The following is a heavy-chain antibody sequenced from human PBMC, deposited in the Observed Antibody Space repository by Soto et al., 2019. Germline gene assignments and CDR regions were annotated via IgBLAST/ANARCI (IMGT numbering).Heavy chain of an antibody. Sequence: SETLSLTCTVSGGSISRYYWSWIRQPPGKGLEWIGYMYNTGSTVYNPSFKSRGTISVDTSKNQFSLKLNSVTAADTAVYYCARDLWGYCGTDCYPLDVWGQGTTVT. V-gene: IGHV4-59*01. CDR3: ARDLWGYCGTDCYPLDV. D-gene: IGHD2-21*02. CDR2: MYNTGST. CDR1: GGSISRYY. J-gene: IGHJ6*02.